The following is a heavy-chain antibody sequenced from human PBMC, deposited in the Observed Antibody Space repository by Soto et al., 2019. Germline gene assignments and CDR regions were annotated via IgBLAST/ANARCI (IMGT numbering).Heavy chain of an antibody. Sequence: ASVKVSCKASGYTFTSYDINWVRQATGQGLEWMGWMNPNSGNTGYAQKFQGRVTMTRNTSISTAYMELSSLRSEDTAVYYCARGASYSSWDYYYYYGMDVWGQGTTVTVSS. CDR3: ARGASYSSWDYYYYYGMDV. J-gene: IGHJ6*02. CDR1: GYTFTSYD. CDR2: MNPNSGNT. V-gene: IGHV1-8*01. D-gene: IGHD6-6*01.